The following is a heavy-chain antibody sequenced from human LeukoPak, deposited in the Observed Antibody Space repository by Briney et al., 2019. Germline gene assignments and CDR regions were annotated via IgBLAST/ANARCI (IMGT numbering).Heavy chain of an antibody. CDR1: GGSISSYY. D-gene: IGHD3-9*01. V-gene: IGHV4-59*01. CDR2: IYYSGST. Sequence: SETLSLTCTVSGGSISSYYWSWIRQPPGKGLEWIGYIYYSGSTNYNPSLKSRVTISVDTSKNQFSLKLSSVTAADTAVYYCARAGYDTSTGYCGAFDIWGQGTMVIVSS. CDR3: ARAGYDTSTGYCGAFDI. J-gene: IGHJ3*02.